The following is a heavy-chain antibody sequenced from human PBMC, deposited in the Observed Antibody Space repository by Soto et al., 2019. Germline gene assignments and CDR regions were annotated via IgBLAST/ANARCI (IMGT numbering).Heavy chain of an antibody. CDR1: GFTFSSYA. Sequence: QVPLVESGGGVVQPGRSLRLSCAASGFTFSSYAMHWVRQAPGKGLEWVAVISYDGSNKYYADSVKGRFTISRDNSKNTLYLQMNSLRAEDTAVYYCARDRDFWSGPADYWGQGTLVTVSS. CDR3: ARDRDFWSGPADY. J-gene: IGHJ4*02. CDR2: ISYDGSNK. D-gene: IGHD3-3*01. V-gene: IGHV3-30-3*01.